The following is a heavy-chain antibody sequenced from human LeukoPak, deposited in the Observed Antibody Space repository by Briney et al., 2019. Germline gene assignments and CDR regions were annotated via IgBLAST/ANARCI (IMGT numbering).Heavy chain of an antibody. CDR1: GFTFSAYA. CDR2: ISHDGYST. CDR3: LKSTVSMGSDT. Sequence: GGSLRLSCAASGFTFSAYAMSWVRQAPGKGLEWVSTISHDGYSTYYADSVKGHFTVSRDKSKNMLYLQVNSLRAEDTAVYYCLKSTVSMGSDTWGQGTLVTVSS. D-gene: IGHD5/OR15-5a*01. V-gene: IGHV3-23*01. J-gene: IGHJ5*02.